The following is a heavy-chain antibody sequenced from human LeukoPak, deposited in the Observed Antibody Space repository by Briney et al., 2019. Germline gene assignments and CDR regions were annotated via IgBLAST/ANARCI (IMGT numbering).Heavy chain of an antibody. V-gene: IGHV4-59*01. D-gene: IGHD4-17*01. CDR1: GDSISRYY. CDR3: ARVVIRRFDL. CDR2: IDDSGST. J-gene: IGHJ2*01. Sequence: PSETLSLTCTVSGDSISRYYWSWIWQPPGKGLEWVGCIDDSGSTNYNPSLKSRVTMSVDTSKNQFSLKLSSVTAADTAMYYCARVVIRRFDLWGRGTLVTVSS.